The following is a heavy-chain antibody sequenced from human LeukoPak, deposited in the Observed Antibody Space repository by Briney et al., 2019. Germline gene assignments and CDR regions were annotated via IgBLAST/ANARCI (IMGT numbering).Heavy chain of an antibody. V-gene: IGHV4-34*01. D-gene: IGHD3-10*01. CDR1: GGSFSGYY. CDR2: INHSGST. Sequence: SETLSLTCAVYGGSFSGYYWSWIRQPPGKGLEWIGEINHSGSTNYNPSLKSRVTISVDTSKNQLSLKLSSVPAADTAVYYCARAVWFGELLSPHGEYYFDYWGQGTLVTVSS. CDR3: ARAVWFGELLSPHGEYYFDY. J-gene: IGHJ4*02.